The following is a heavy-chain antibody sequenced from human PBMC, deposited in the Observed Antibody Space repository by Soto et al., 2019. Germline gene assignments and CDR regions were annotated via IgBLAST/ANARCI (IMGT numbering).Heavy chain of an antibody. D-gene: IGHD3-10*01. J-gene: IGHJ4*02. CDR2: INHSGST. V-gene: IGHV4-34*01. Sequence: SETLSLTCAVYGGSFSGYYWTWIRQPPGTGLEWIGEINHSGSTNYNPSLKSRVTISVDTSKNLFSLKLTSVTAADTAVYYCARAGGPDMNRGVIYPYYWGRGSLVTVSS. CDR3: ARAGGPDMNRGVIYPYY. CDR1: GGSFSGYY.